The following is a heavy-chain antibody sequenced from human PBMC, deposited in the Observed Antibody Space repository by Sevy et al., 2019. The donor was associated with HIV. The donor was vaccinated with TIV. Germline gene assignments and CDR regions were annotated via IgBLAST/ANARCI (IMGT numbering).Heavy chain of an antibody. V-gene: IGHV3-23*01. J-gene: IGHJ3*02. D-gene: IGHD2-15*01. CDR3: AKVHPRWLDAFDI. CDR1: GFTFSSYA. Sequence: GESLKISCAASGFTFSSYAMSWVRQAPGKGLEWVSAISGSGGSTYYADSVKGRFTISRDNSKNTLYLQMNSLRAEDTAVYYCAKVHPRWLDAFDIWGQGTMVTVSS. CDR2: ISGSGGST.